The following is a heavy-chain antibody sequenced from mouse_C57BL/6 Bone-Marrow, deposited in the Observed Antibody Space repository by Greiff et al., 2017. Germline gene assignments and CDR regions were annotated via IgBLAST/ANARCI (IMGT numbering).Heavy chain of an antibody. CDR2: IDPSDSYT. D-gene: IGHD1-1*01. J-gene: IGHJ4*01. CDR1: GYTFTSYW. Sequence: VQLQQPGAELVKPGASVTLSCKASGYTFTSYWMQWVKQRPGQGLEWIGEIDPSDSYTNYNQKFKGKATLTVDTSSSTAYMQLSSLTSEDSAVYRCARITTVVATGYYAMDYWGQGTSVTVSS. CDR3: ARITTVVATGYYAMDY. V-gene: IGHV1-50*01.